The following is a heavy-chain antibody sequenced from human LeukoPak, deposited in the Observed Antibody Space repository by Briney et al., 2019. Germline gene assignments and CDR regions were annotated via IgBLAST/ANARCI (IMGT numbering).Heavy chain of an antibody. CDR2: ISYDGSSN. J-gene: IGHJ4*02. D-gene: IGHD3-3*01. Sequence: PAGTLSLSCAASGFTFSTCAMHWGLQPPPRRLQWVAVISYDGSSNDFADSVKSRVTFSRDNSKNTLYLQLNSVRAEDTAVYYCARGAGKGDEYGDFFDYSGQGTLVTVSS. CDR3: ARGAGKGDEYGDFFDY. CDR1: GFTFSTCA. V-gene: IGHV3-30*04.